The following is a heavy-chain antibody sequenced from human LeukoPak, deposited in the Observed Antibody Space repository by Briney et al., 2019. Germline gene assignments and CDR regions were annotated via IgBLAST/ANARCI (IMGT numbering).Heavy chain of an antibody. CDR3: ARDREDCSSTSCHSYFDY. J-gene: IGHJ4*02. Sequence: GASVKVSCKASGYTFTSYAMNWVRQAPGQGLEWMGWINTSTGNPTYAQGYTGRFVFSLDTSVSTAYLQISSLKAEDTAVYYCARDREDCSSTSCHSYFDYWGQGTLVTVSS. CDR2: INTSTGNP. CDR1: GYTFTSYA. D-gene: IGHD2-2*01. V-gene: IGHV7-4-1*02.